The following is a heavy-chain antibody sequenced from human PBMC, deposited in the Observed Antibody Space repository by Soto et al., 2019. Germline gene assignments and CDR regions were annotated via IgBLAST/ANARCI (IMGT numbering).Heavy chain of an antibody. CDR2: IYYSGST. CDR1: GGSISSYC. Sequence: SETLSLTCTVSGGSISSYCWSWIRQPPGKGLEWVGYIYYSGSTNYNPSLKSRVTISVDTSKNQFSLKLSSVTAADTAVYYCARDGWGYWYFDLWGRGTLVTVSS. D-gene: IGHD6-19*01. J-gene: IGHJ2*01. CDR3: ARDGWGYWYFDL. V-gene: IGHV4-59*01.